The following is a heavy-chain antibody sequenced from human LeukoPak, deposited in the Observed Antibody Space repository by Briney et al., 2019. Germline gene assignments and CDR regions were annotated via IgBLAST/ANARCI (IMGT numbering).Heavy chain of an antibody. D-gene: IGHD5-12*01. CDR2: ISGSGGST. J-gene: IGHJ4*02. CDR1: GFTFSSYE. V-gene: IGHV3-23*01. Sequence: GGSLRLSCAASGFTFSSYEMNWVRQAPGKGLEWVSAISGSGGSTYYADSVKGRFTISRDNSKNTLYLQMNSLRAEDTAVYYCAKGGLYSGYVLDYWGQGTLVTVSS. CDR3: AKGGLYSGYVLDY.